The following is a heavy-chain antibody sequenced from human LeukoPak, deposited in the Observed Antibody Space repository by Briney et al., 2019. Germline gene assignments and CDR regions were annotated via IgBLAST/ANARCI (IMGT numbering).Heavy chain of an antibody. Sequence: GGSLGLSCAVSGFTFSSSWMHWVRQAPGKGLVWVSHIKTDGSTTAYADSVKGRFTISRDNAKNTLYLQMNSLRAEDTGVYYCARGNQQLPRSTPDYWGQGTLVTVSS. V-gene: IGHV3-74*01. CDR1: GFTFSSSW. CDR3: ARGNQQLPRSTPDY. CDR2: IKTDGSTT. D-gene: IGHD2-2*01. J-gene: IGHJ4*02.